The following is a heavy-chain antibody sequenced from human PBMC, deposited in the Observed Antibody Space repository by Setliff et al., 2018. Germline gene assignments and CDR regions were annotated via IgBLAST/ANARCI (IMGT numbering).Heavy chain of an antibody. CDR2: ISGSGSSI. V-gene: IGHV3-48*04. Sequence: GGSLRLSCAASGFTFSSYTMNWVRQAPGKGLEWVSYISGSGSSIFYADSVKGRFTISRDNAKNSLDLQMNSLRAEDTAVYYCARLYRPESRYYFFDYWGQGTLVTVSS. D-gene: IGHD3-3*01. J-gene: IGHJ4*02. CDR3: ARLYRPESRYYFFDY. CDR1: GFTFSSYT.